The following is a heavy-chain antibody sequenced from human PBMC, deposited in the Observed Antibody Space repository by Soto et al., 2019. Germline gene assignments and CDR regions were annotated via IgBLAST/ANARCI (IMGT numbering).Heavy chain of an antibody. CDR1: GFTFSRYW. CDR3: ARGDTPMITGMDSFDI. CDR2: IKQDGTEK. Sequence: GGSLRLSCAASGFTFSRYWMNWVRQAPGKGLEWVANIKQDGTEKNYVDSVKGRFTISRDNAKNSLYLQMDSLRAEDTAVYFCARGDTPMITGMDSFDIWGQGTLVTVS. D-gene: IGHD5-18*01. V-gene: IGHV3-7*01. J-gene: IGHJ3*02.